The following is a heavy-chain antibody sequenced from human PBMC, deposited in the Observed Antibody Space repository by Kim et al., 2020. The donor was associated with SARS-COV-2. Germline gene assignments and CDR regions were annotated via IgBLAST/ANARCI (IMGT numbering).Heavy chain of an antibody. CDR3: APIYGGYSDFDY. J-gene: IGHJ4*02. V-gene: IGHV4-34*01. Sequence: YNPSRRSRPTISADTPRRQFSLTLSSVTAADTAVYYCAPIYGGYSDFDYWGQGSLVTVSS. D-gene: IGHD4-17*01.